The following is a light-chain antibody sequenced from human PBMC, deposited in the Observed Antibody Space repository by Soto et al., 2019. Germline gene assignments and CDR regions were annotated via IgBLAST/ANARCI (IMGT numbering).Light chain of an antibody. CDR3: QQHSHWPPWT. J-gene: IGKJ1*01. CDR2: GAS. Sequence: EVVLTQSPATLSLSPGERATLSCRASENVRTFVDWYQQKPGQAPRLLIYGASNRATGIPARFSGSGSGTAFTLTIINLEPEDFAVYYCQQHSHWPPWTFGQGTRVEIQ. V-gene: IGKV3-11*01. CDR1: ENVRTF.